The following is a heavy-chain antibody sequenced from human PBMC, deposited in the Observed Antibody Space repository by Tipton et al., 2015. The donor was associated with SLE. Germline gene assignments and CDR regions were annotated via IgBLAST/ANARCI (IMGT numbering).Heavy chain of an antibody. V-gene: IGHV4-34*01. CDR2: VNHSGRN. CDR3: AKDSGDYDFGQDP. Sequence: LRLSCTVSGASMSGDYWTWIRQPPGKGLEWIGEVNHSGRNNYNPSLRGRVSISIDTSKNQFSLKLSSVTAADTAVYYCAKDSGDYDFGQDPWGRGTLVTVSS. CDR1: GASMSGDY. J-gene: IGHJ5*02. D-gene: IGHD3-3*01.